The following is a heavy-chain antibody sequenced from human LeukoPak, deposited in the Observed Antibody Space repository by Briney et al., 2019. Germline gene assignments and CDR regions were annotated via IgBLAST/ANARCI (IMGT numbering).Heavy chain of an antibody. Sequence: GRSLRLSCAASGFIFEDYVMHWVRQAPGKGLEWVSAISGSGGSTYYADSVKGRFTISRDNSKNTLYLQMNSLRAEDTAVYYCANTPPNVLWLGGGYFQHWGQGTLVTVSS. J-gene: IGHJ1*01. D-gene: IGHD3-10*01. CDR3: ANTPPNVLWLGGGYFQH. CDR2: ISGSGGST. CDR1: GFIFEDYV. V-gene: IGHV3-23*01.